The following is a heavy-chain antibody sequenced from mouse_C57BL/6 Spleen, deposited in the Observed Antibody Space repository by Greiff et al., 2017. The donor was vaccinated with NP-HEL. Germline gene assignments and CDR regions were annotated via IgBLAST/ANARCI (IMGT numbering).Heavy chain of an antibody. CDR2: IWRGGST. D-gene: IGHD1-1*01. CDR1: GFSLTSYG. Sequence: VMLVESGPGLVQPSQSLSITCTVSGFSLTSYGVHWVRQSPGKGLEWLGVIWRGGSTDYNAAFMSRLSITKDNSKSQVFFKMNSLQADDTAIYYCAKSYYGSSSYYAMDYWGQGTSVTVSS. V-gene: IGHV2-5*01. J-gene: IGHJ4*01. CDR3: AKSYYGSSSYYAMDY.